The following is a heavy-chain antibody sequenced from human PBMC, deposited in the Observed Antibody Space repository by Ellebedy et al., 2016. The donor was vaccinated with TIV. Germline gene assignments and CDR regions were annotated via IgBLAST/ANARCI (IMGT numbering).Heavy chain of an antibody. Sequence: GESLKISXAASGFALSDLYVDWFRQAPGKGLEWVGRSRNKANSYTTEYAASVKGRFTTSRDEPQNSVSLQMNSLQTEDTAVYYCASIRANSPNYWGQGSLVTVSS. CDR3: ASIRANSPNY. CDR2: SRNKANSYTT. V-gene: IGHV3-72*01. J-gene: IGHJ4*02. CDR1: GFALSDLY. D-gene: IGHD1-1*01.